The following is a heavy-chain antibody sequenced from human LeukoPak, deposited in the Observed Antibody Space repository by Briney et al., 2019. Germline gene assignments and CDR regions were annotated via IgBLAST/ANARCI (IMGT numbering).Heavy chain of an antibody. J-gene: IGHJ4*02. D-gene: IGHD3-10*01. V-gene: IGHV4-34*01. CDR1: GGSFSGYY. Sequence: SETLSLTCAVYGGSFSGYYWSWIRQPPGKGLEWIGEINHSGSTNYNPSLKSRVTISVDTSKNQFSLKLSSVTAADTAVYYCARSSFGELFFRGQGTLVIVSS. CDR3: ARSSFGELFF. CDR2: INHSGST.